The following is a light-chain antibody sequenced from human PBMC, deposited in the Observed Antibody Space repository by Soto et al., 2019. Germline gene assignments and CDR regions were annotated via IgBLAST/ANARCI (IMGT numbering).Light chain of an antibody. J-gene: IGKJ2*01. Sequence: ETVLTQSPGTVSLSPGERATLSCRTSQSVSNNYLAWYQQKPGQAPRLLIYGVFNRATGIPDKFSGSGSGTDFTPTISGLEPEDSAVYYCQHYDGSPRTFGQGTKLEIK. CDR2: GVF. CDR1: QSVSNNY. V-gene: IGKV3-20*01. CDR3: QHYDGSPRT.